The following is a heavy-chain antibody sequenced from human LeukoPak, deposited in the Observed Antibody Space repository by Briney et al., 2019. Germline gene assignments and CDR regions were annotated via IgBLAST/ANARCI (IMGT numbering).Heavy chain of an antibody. V-gene: IGHV3-23*01. CDR1: GFTFSSYA. Sequence: GGSLRLSCAASGFTFSSYAMSWVRQAPGKGLEWVSAISGSGGSTYYADSVKGRFTISRDNSKNTLYLQMNSMRAEDTAVYYCAKAGSSSWYAWFDPWGRGTLVTVSS. J-gene: IGHJ5*02. CDR2: ISGSGGST. CDR3: AKAGSSSWYAWFDP. D-gene: IGHD6-13*01.